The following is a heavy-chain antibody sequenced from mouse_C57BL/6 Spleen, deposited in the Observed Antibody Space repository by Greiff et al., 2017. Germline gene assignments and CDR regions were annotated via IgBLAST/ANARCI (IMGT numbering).Heavy chain of an antibody. CDR3: ARHGYYLYYFDY. Sequence: VQLQQPGAELVKPGASVKMSCKASGYTFTSYWITWVKQRPGQGLEWIGDIYPGSGSTNYNEKFKSKATLTVDTSSSTAYMQLSSLTSEDSAVYYCARHGYYLYYFDYWGQGTTRTVSS. V-gene: IGHV1-55*01. J-gene: IGHJ2*01. D-gene: IGHD2-3*01. CDR2: IYPGSGST. CDR1: GYTFTSYW.